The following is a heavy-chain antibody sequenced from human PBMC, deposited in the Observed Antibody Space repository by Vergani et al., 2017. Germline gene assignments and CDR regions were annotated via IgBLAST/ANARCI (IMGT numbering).Heavy chain of an antibody. CDR3: ARALLGYYGSGGYSDY. CDR1: GFTFSSYS. V-gene: IGHV3-21*01. CDR2: ISSSSSYI. D-gene: IGHD3-10*01. J-gene: IGHJ4*02. Sequence: EVQLVESGGGLVKPGGSLRLSCAASGFTFSSYSMNWVRQAPGKGLEGVSSISSSSSYIYYADSVKGRFTFYRDNAKNSLYLQMNSLRAEDTAVYYCARALLGYYGSGGYSDYWGQGTLVTVSS.